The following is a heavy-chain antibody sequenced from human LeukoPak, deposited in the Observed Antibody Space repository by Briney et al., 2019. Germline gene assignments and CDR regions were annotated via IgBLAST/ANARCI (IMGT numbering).Heavy chain of an antibody. Sequence: TGGSLRLSCAASGFTFNSYWFRWVRQAPGKGLVWVSRINSDGSDTIYADSVKGRFTISRDNAKSTVYLQMNSLKAEDTAVYYCARGGYHHGFDIWGQGTMVTVSS. CDR3: ARGGYHHGFDI. CDR1: GFTFNSYW. V-gene: IGHV3-74*01. CDR2: INSDGSDT. J-gene: IGHJ3*02. D-gene: IGHD2-15*01.